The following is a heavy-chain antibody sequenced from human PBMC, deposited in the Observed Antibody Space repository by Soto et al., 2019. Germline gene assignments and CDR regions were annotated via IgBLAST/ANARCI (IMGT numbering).Heavy chain of an antibody. CDR1: GFTFSSYA. CDR2: ISSNGGST. V-gene: IGHV3-64*01. D-gene: IGHD2-2*01. CDR3: ARDSCSSTSCYAFDI. J-gene: IGHJ3*02. Sequence: GGSLRLSCAASGFTFSSYAMHWVRQAPGKGLEYVSAISSNGGSTYYANSVKGRFTISRDNSKNTLYLQMGSLRAEDMAVYYCARDSCSSTSCYAFDIWGQGTMVTVSS.